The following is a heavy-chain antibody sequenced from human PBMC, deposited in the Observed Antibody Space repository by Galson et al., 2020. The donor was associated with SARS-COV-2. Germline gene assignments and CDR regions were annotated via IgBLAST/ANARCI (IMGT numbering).Heavy chain of an antibody. Sequence: SETMSLTCAVYTDSFSGYYWPWIRQPPVMGLVWLGEINHSGITNYNPSLKSRVTISADTSKNQFSLKVTSVPDADTAVYFCARVTVTGNSGLRDFELWGRGTRVTVSS. CDR3: ARVTVTGNSGLRDFEL. D-gene: IGHD4-17*01. J-gene: IGHJ2*01. CDR1: TDSFSGYY. V-gene: IGHV4-34*01. CDR2: INHSGIT.